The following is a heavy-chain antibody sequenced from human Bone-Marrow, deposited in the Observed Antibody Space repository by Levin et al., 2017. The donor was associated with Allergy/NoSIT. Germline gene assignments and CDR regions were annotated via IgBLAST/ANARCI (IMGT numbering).Heavy chain of an antibody. Sequence: NPSETLSLTCSVSSDAITSPAHYWNWIRQHPGKGLEYIGYVYYSGVTYYNPSFKTRLTISIDTSKNQFSLRLTSLTAADTAIYYCARVGRSNNFDIWGRGTLVTVSS. CDR3: ARVGRSNNFDI. CDR1: SDAITSPAHY. J-gene: IGHJ2*01. CDR2: VYYSGVT. V-gene: IGHV4-31*03.